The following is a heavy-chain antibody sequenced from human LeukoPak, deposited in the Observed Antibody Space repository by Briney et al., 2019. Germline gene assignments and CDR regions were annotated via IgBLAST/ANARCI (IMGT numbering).Heavy chain of an antibody. CDR2: IYPGDSDT. CDR1: GYSFTRYW. V-gene: IGHV5-51*01. Sequence: GESLKISCKGSGYSFTRYWIAWVRQMPGKGLEWMEIIYPGDSDTRYSPSFQGQVTISVDKSISTAYLQWSSLKASDTAMYYCATSESQTKFDFWGQGTLVTVSS. CDR3: ATSESQTKFDF. D-gene: IGHD1/OR15-1a*01. J-gene: IGHJ4*02.